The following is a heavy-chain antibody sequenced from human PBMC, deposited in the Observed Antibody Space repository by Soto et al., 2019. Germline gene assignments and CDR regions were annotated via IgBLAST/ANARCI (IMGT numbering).Heavy chain of an antibody. CDR3: ARLYGNSGSPDAFDI. CDR2: IWYDGSNK. J-gene: IGHJ3*02. D-gene: IGHD1-26*01. Sequence: GGSLRLSCAASGFTFISYGMHWGRQAPGKGLEWVAVIWYDGSNKYYADSVKGRFTISRDNSKNTLYLQMNSLRAEDTAVYYCARLYGNSGSPDAFDIWGQGTMVTVSS. CDR1: GFTFISYG. V-gene: IGHV3-33*01.